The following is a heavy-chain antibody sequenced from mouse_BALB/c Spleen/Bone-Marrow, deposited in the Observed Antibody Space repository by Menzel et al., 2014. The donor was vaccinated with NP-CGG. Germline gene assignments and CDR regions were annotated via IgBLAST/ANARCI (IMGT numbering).Heavy chain of an antibody. CDR3: ARGGNWEDFDY. D-gene: IGHD4-1*01. V-gene: IGHV5-17*02. J-gene: IGHJ2*01. Sequence: EVKVVESGGGLVQPGGSRKLSCAASGFPFSSFGMHWVRRAPERGLEWVAYISSGSSTIFYADTVKGRFTISRDNPKNTLFLQMTSLRSEDTAMYYCARGGNWEDFDYWGQGTTLTVSS. CDR1: GFPFSSFG. CDR2: ISSGSSTI.